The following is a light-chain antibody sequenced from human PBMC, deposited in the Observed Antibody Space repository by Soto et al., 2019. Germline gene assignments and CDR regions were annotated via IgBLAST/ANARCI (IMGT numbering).Light chain of an antibody. CDR1: QSFSTY. CDR3: QLSYSIPRT. V-gene: IGKV1-39*01. Sequence: DIQMTQSPSSLSASVGDRVTITCRASQSFSTYLSWYQQKPGKAPNLLISAASSLQSGVPSTFSGNGSGTDFTLTISNLQPEDLASYYCQLSYSIPRTFGHGTKLEI. J-gene: IGKJ2*01. CDR2: AAS.